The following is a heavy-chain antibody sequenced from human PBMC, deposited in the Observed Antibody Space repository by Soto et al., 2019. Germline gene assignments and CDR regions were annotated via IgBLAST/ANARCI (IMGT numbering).Heavy chain of an antibody. D-gene: IGHD3-10*01. Sequence: GASVKVSCKASGYTFTCYGISWVRPAPGQGLEWMGWISAYNGNTNYAQKLQGRVTMTTDTSTSTAYMELRSLRSDDTAVYYCARGVGSGTYYNQYNWFDPWGQGTLVTVS. CDR2: ISAYNGNT. V-gene: IGHV1-18*01. J-gene: IGHJ5*02. CDR1: GYTFTCYG. CDR3: ARGVGSGTYYNQYNWFDP.